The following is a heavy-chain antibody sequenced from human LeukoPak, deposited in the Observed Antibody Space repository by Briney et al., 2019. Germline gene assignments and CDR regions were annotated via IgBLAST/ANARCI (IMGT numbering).Heavy chain of an antibody. D-gene: IGHD3-10*01. J-gene: IGHJ6*04. Sequence: GGSLRLSCAASGFTFSSYGMHWVRQAPGKGLEWVAFIRYDGSNKYYADSVKGRSTISRDNSKNTLYLQMNSLRAEDTAVYYCAKDILTMVRGLDVWGKGTTVTVSS. CDR3: AKDILTMVRGLDV. V-gene: IGHV3-30*02. CDR2: IRYDGSNK. CDR1: GFTFSSYG.